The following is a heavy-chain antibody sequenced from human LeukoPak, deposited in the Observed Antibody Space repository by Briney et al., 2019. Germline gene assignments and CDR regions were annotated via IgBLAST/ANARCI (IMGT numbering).Heavy chain of an antibody. D-gene: IGHD2-2*01. CDR2: INPNDGDT. CDR1: GYTFTDYY. J-gene: IGHJ4*02. V-gene: IGHV1-2*02. CDR3: ARANFLYCSSTTCLFDY. Sequence: VASVKVSCKASGYTFTDYYMHWVRQAPGQGFEWMGWINPNDGDTNYAQKFQGRVTMTRDTSISTAHMEVSRLRSDDTAVYYCARANFLYCSSTTCLFDYRGQGTLVTVSS.